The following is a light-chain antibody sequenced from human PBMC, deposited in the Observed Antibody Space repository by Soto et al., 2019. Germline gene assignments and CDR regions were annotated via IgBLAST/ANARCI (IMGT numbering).Light chain of an antibody. CDR1: QSVSNN. V-gene: IGKV3-15*01. Sequence: EIVMTQSPATLSVSPGERATLSCRASQSVSNNLAWFQHKPGQAPRLLIYGASASATGIPARFSGSGSGTEFTLTISSLQSEDFAVYYCQQYNDWPPWTFGQGTKVEIK. J-gene: IGKJ1*01. CDR3: QQYNDWPPWT. CDR2: GAS.